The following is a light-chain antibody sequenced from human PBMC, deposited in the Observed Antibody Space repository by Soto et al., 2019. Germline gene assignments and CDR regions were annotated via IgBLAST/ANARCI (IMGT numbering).Light chain of an antibody. CDR2: AAI. J-gene: IGKJ4*01. Sequence: SLSSSLRDSPSTTRWASQNIGDCLAWFQQRPGKAPKALIFAAITLETGVPSRFSGSRSGTDFTLTISGLQPEDLATYYCQQYFNYLLTFGGGTKVDIK. CDR3: QQYFNYLLT. V-gene: IGKV1-16*01. CDR1: QNIGDC.